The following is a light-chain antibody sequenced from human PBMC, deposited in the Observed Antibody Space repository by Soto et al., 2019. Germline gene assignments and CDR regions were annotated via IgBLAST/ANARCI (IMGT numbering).Light chain of an antibody. CDR1: SSNIGGYNV. J-gene: IGLJ1*01. Sequence: QSVLTQPASVSGSPGQSITISCSGTSSNIGGYNVVSWYQQHPGKAPKVIVYEGIKRPSGVSDRFSGSTSGSTASLTISGLQAEDEAEYYCCSYGGATNYVFGSGTKFT. CDR3: CSYGGATNYV. V-gene: IGLV2-23*01. CDR2: EGI.